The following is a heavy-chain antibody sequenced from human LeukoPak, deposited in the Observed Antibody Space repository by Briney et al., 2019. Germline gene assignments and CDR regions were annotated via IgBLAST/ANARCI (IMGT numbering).Heavy chain of an antibody. Sequence: SETLSLTCAVYGGSFSGYYWSWIRQPPGKGLEWIGEINHSESTNYNPSLKSRVTISVDTSKNQFSLKLSSVTSADTAVYYCARVGYSYGKNDAFDIWGQGTMVTVSS. J-gene: IGHJ3*02. V-gene: IGHV4-34*01. CDR3: ARVGYSYGKNDAFDI. CDR1: GGSFSGYY. D-gene: IGHD5-18*01. CDR2: INHSEST.